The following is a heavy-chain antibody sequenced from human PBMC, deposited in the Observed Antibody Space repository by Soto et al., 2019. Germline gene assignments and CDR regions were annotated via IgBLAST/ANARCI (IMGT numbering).Heavy chain of an antibody. CDR3: ARVRVAAAGINWFDP. D-gene: IGHD6-13*01. V-gene: IGHV4-59*01. CDR1: GGSISSYY. CDR2: IYYSGST. Sequence: TSETLSLTCTVSGGSISSYYWSWIRQPPGKGLEWIGYIYYSGSTNYNPSLKSRVTISVDTSKNQFSLKLSSVTAADTAVYYCARVRVAAAGINWFDPWGQGTLVTVSS. J-gene: IGHJ5*02.